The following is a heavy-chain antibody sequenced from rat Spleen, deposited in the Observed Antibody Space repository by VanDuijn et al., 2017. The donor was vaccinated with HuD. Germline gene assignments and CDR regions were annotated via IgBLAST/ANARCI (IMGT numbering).Heavy chain of an antibody. CDR3: ARDRFYTTYGIMDA. J-gene: IGHJ4*01. Sequence: QVQLKESGPGLVQPSQTLSLTCTVSGFSLISNTIHWVRQPPQKGLEWMGVVWSDGDTSYNSSLTSRLSISRDTSRSQVFLKMNSLQTEDIGTYYCARDRFYTTYGIMDAWGQGASVTVSS. V-gene: IGHV2-32*01. CDR1: GFSLISNT. CDR2: VWSDGDT. D-gene: IGHD1-2*01.